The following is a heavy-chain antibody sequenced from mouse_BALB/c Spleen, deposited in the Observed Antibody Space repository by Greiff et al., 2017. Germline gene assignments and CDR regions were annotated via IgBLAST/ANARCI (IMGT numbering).Heavy chain of an antibody. Sequence: VQLQQSGAELMKPGASVKISCKATGYTFSSYWIEWVKQRPGHGLEWIGEILPGSGSTNYNEKFKGKATFTADTSSNTAYMQLSSLTSEDSAVYYCAVTTGAMDYWGQGTSVTVSS. CDR3: AVTTGAMDY. D-gene: IGHD2-3*01. CDR2: ILPGSGST. CDR1: GYTFSSYW. V-gene: IGHV1-9*01. J-gene: IGHJ4*01.